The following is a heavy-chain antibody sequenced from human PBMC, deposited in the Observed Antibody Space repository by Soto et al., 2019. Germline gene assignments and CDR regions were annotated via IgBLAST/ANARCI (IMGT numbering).Heavy chain of an antibody. Sequence: PSETLSLTCTVSGGSISSSSYYWGWIRQXPGKGLEWIGSIYYSGSTYYNPSLKSRGTISVDTSKNQFSLKLSSVTAADTAVYYCERHAWIRDYDILTGYYYYYYNGMDVWGQGTTVT. CDR3: ERHAWIRDYDILTGYYYYYYNGMDV. D-gene: IGHD3-9*01. CDR2: IYYSGST. V-gene: IGHV4-39*01. CDR1: GGSISSSSYY. J-gene: IGHJ6*02.